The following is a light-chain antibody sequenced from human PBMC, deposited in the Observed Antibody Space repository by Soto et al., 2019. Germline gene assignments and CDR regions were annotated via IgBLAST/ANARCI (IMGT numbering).Light chain of an antibody. J-gene: IGLJ1*01. Sequence: QSVLAQPPSVSVTPGQRVTISCSGSSSNIGKNTVSWYQQLPGAAPKPLISTDNQRPSGVPDRFSGSKSGTSASLAISGLQSEDEADYYCAAWDNSLNGHVFGNGTKVTVL. V-gene: IGLV1-44*01. CDR1: SSNIGKNT. CDR3: AAWDNSLNGHV. CDR2: TDN.